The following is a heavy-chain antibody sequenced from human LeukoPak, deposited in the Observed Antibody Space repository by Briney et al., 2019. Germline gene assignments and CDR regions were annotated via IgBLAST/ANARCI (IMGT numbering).Heavy chain of an antibody. CDR3: AKESYYAFDI. D-gene: IGHD1-26*01. J-gene: IGHJ3*02. CDR2: ISYDGSNK. CDR1: GFTFSSYG. Sequence: GGSLRLSCAASGFTFSSYGMHWVRQAPGKGLEWVAVISYDGSNKYYADSVKGRFTISRDNSKNTLYLQMNSLRAEDTAVYYCAKESYYAFDIWGQGTMVTVSS. V-gene: IGHV3-30*18.